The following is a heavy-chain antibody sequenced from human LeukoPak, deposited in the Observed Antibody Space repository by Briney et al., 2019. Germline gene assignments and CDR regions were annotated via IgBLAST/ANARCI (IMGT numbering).Heavy chain of an antibody. CDR3: ARGYSRGLYYFDY. Sequence: GGSLRLSCAASRFTVSSNYMTWVRPAPGQGLEWVSVIYSGGSTYYAASVKGRFTIARDNSKNSLYLLMNSLTAEDTAVYYCARGYSRGLYYFDYWGQGTLVTVSS. CDR2: IYSGGST. J-gene: IGHJ4*02. CDR1: RFTVSSNY. D-gene: IGHD6-13*01. V-gene: IGHV3-53*01.